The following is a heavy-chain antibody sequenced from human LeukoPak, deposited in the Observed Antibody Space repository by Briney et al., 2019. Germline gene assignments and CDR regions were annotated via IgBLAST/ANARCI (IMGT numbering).Heavy chain of an antibody. J-gene: IGHJ4*02. D-gene: IGHD3-22*01. CDR1: GSTFSSYE. Sequence: GGSLRLSCAASGSTFSSYEMNWVRQAPGKGLEWVSAISGSGGSTYYADSVKGRFTISRDNSKNTLYLQMNSLRAEDTAVYYCAKDLGYYDSSGYLKSSHNFDYWGQGTLVTVSS. V-gene: IGHV3-23*01. CDR2: ISGSGGST. CDR3: AKDLGYYDSSGYLKSSHNFDY.